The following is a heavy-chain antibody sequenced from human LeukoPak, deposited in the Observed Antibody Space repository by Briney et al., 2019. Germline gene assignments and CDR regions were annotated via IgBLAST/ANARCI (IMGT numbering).Heavy chain of an antibody. Sequence: GGSLRLSCAASGFTFSSYWMSWVRLAPGKGLEWVANINQDGREKYYVDSVKGRFTISRDNAKNSLYLQMNSLRAEDTAVYFCARGDKFSGDYWGQGTLVTVSS. CDR1: GFTFSSYW. J-gene: IGHJ4*02. D-gene: IGHD2-15*01. CDR2: INQDGREK. CDR3: ARGDKFSGDY. V-gene: IGHV3-7*04.